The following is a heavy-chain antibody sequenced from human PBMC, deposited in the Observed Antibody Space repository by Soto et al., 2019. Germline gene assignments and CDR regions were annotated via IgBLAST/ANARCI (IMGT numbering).Heavy chain of an antibody. V-gene: IGHV3-49*03. CDR2: IRSKGYGVTT. J-gene: IGHJ6*02. D-gene: IGHD2-2*01. CDR3: ASLTSWSQEYYYVMGV. CDR1: GFTFGDFG. Sequence: GGSLRLSCTGSGFTFGDFGMSWFRQASGKGLEWLSFIRSKGYGVTTESAASVSCRFITSRDDSKSIAYLQMNSLKTEDAAVYYWASLTSWSQEYYYVMGVWGQGTTVTAP.